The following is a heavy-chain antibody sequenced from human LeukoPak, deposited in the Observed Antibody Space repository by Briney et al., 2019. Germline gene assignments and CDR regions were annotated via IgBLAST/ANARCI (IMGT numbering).Heavy chain of an antibody. CDR2: INSDGSWT. V-gene: IGHV3-74*01. CDR1: GNYW. J-gene: IGHJ4*02. D-gene: IGHD2-8*02. CDR3: AGTGGYPDY. Sequence: GGSLRLSCAASGNYWMHWVRQAPGKGLVWVSHINSDGSWTSYADSVKGRFTISRDNSKNTLYLQMNSLRAEDTAVYYCAGTGGYPDYWGQGTLVTVSS.